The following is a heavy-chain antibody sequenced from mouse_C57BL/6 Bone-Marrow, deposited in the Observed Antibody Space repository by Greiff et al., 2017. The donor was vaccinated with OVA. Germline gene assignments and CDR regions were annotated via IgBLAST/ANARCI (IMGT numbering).Heavy chain of an antibody. CDR3: ARDAYYSNYDYYAGDY. CDR2: RSYDGSN. D-gene: IGHD2-5*01. J-gene: IGHJ4*01. V-gene: IGHV3-6*01. Sequence: EVKLLESGPGLVKPSQSLSLTCSVTGYSFTSGYFWYWIRQLPGNKLEWMGYRSYDGSNNYNPSLKNRNSLTRDTSKNQFFLKLNSVTTEDTATYYCARDAYYSNYDYYAGDYWGQGTAVTVSA. CDR1: GYSFTSGYF.